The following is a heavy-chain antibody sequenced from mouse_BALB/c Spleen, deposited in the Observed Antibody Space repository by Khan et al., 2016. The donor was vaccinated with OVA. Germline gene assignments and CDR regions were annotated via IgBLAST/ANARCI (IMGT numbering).Heavy chain of an antibody. J-gene: IGHJ3*01. D-gene: IGHD3-3*01. CDR3: TRGRAY. Sequence: EVQLVESGPGLVKPSQSLSLTCTVSGYSITSDYAWNWIRQFPGNKLEWVGYITYSGSTSYTPSLKSRISITRDTYKNQFFLHLNSVTTEDTATYYCTRGRAYWGQGTLVTVSA. CDR2: ITYSGST. CDR1: GYSITSDYA. V-gene: IGHV3-2*02.